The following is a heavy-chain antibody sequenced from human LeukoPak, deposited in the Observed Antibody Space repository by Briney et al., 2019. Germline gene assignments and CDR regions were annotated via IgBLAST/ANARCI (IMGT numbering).Heavy chain of an antibody. V-gene: IGHV2-5*02. D-gene: IGHD4-23*01. Sequence: SGPTLVKPPQTLTLTCTFSGFSLRTRGVGVGWIRQPPGKALEWLAVIYWDDDERYSPSLKSRLTITKDTSKYQVVLTMTNMDPVDTATYYCAHSCGGGNSAYFDYWGQGTLVTVSS. CDR3: AHSCGGGNSAYFDY. CDR1: GFSLRTRGVG. CDR2: IYWDDDE. J-gene: IGHJ4*02.